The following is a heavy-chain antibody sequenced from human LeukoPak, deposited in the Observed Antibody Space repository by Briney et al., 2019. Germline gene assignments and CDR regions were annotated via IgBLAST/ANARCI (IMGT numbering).Heavy chain of an antibody. V-gene: IGHV4-61*02. CDR3: ARDQTYYDILTGYHPKNYFDY. J-gene: IGHJ4*02. CDR1: GGSISSGSYY. D-gene: IGHD3-9*01. Sequence: PSQTLSLTCTVSGGSISSGSYYWSWIRQPAGKGLEWIGRIYTSGSTNYNPSLKSRVTISVDTSKNQFSLNLSSVTAADTAVYYCARDQTYYDILTGYHPKNYFDYWGQGTLVTVSS. CDR2: IYTSGST.